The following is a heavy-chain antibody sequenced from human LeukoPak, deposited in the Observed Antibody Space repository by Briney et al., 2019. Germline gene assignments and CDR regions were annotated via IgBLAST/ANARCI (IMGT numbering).Heavy chain of an antibody. CDR3: AKAPTHGYCSGGSCYSAAEYFQH. Sequence: GGSLRLSCAASGFTFSSYSMNWVRQAPGKGLEWVSGISWNSGSIGYADSVKGRFTISRDNAKNSLYLQMNSLRAEDTALYYCAKAPTHGYCSGGSCYSAAEYFQHWGQGTLVTVSS. D-gene: IGHD2-15*01. CDR1: GFTFSSYS. J-gene: IGHJ1*01. V-gene: IGHV3-9*01. CDR2: ISWNSGSI.